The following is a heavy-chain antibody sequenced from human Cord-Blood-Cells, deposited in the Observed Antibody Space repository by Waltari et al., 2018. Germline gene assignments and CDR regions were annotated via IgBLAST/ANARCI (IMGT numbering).Heavy chain of an antibody. CDR3: ARDPDYGSGSDY. J-gene: IGHJ4*02. D-gene: IGHD3-10*01. V-gene: IGHV1-69*01. CDR2: IIPIFGTA. CDR1: GGTFRSYA. Sequence: QVQLVQSGAEVKKPGSSVKVSCKASGGTFRSYAISWVRQAPGQGLEWMGGIIPIFGTANYAQKSQGRVTITADESTSTAYMELSSLRSEDTAVYYCARDPDYGSGSDYWGQGTLVTVSS.